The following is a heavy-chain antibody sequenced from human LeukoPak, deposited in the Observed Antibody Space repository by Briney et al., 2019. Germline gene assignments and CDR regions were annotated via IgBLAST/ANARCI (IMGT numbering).Heavy chain of an antibody. CDR3: AREYLGATRWFDP. J-gene: IGHJ5*02. CDR2: IYYSGST. D-gene: IGHD1-26*01. Sequence: PSETLSLTCTVSGGSISSSSYYWGWIRQPPGKGLEWIGSIYYSGSTYYNPSLKSRVTISVDTSKNQFSLKLSSVTAADTAVYYCAREYLGATRWFDPWGQGTLVTVSS. CDR1: GGSISSSSYY. V-gene: IGHV4-39*07.